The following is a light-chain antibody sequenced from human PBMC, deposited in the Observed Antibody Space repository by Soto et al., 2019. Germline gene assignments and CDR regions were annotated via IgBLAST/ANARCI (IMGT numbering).Light chain of an antibody. CDR2: AAS. J-gene: IGKJ1*01. CDR3: QPYGTSSWT. V-gene: IGKV3-20*01. Sequence: EIVLTQSPGTLSLSPGERATLSCRASQSVYNNYLAWYQHKPGQAPRLLIYAASSRATGIPDRFSGSGSGTDFTRTISRLEPEDFAVYYCQPYGTSSWTFGQGTKVEIK. CDR1: QSVYNNY.